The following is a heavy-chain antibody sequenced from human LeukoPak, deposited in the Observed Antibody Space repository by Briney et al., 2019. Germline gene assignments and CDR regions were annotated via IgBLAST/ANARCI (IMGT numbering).Heavy chain of an antibody. CDR1: GYSFTSYW. CDR3: ARAGYYSNYYYGMDV. D-gene: IGHD3-3*01. V-gene: IGHV5-51*01. J-gene: IGHJ6*02. Sequence: GESLKISCKGSGYSFTSYWIGWVRQMPGKGLEWMGIIYPGDSDTRYSPSFQGQATISADKSISTAYLQWSSLKASDTAMYYCARAGYYSNYYYGMDVWGQGTTVTVSS. CDR2: IYPGDSDT.